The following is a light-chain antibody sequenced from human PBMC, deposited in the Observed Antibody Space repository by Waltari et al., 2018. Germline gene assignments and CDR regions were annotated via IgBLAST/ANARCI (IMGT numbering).Light chain of an antibody. CDR3: STWDYRLEQGV. Sequence: QSALTQEASVSGTVGQKVTLSCSGNDNNVGSYDVAWYKQISHGAPKTLMFGNSLPSGIPDRFSASKSGTTASLTISGLLPEDEADYYCSTWDYRLEQGVFGGGTKLTVL. CDR1: DNNVGSYD. CDR2: GNS. J-gene: IGLJ3*02. V-gene: IGLV1-44*01.